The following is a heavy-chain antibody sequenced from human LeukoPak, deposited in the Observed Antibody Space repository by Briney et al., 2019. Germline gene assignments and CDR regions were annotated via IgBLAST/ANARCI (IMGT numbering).Heavy chain of an antibody. D-gene: IGHD3-22*01. CDR2: ITWNGGST. J-gene: IGHJ5*02. CDR1: GFSFNDYG. V-gene: IGHV3-20*04. Sequence: PGGSLRLSCAASGFSFNDYGMSWVRQAPGQGPEWVSGITWNGGSTDYAASVKGRFTISRDNAKNSLYLRMNSLRVEDTAFYYCARDDLLHRNWFDPWGQGTLVTVSS. CDR3: ARDDLLHRNWFDP.